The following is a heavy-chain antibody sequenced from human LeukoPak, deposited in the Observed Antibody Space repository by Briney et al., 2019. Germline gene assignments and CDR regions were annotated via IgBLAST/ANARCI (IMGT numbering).Heavy chain of an antibody. CDR3: ARDKLLWFGPFYGYMDV. CDR2: ISSSSSYI. V-gene: IGHV3-21*01. D-gene: IGHD3-10*01. CDR1: GFTFSSYA. Sequence: GGSLRLSCAASGFTFSSYAMNWVRQAPGKGLEWVSSISSSSSYIYYADSVKGRFTISRDNAKNSLYLQMNSLRAEDTAVYYCARDKLLWFGPFYGYMDVWGKGTTVTVSS. J-gene: IGHJ6*03.